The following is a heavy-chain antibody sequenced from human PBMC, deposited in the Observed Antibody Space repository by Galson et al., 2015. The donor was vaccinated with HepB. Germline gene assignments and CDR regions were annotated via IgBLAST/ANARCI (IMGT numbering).Heavy chain of an antibody. J-gene: IGHJ6*02. Sequence: SLRLSCAASGFTFSSYAMHWVRQAPGKGLEWVAVISYDGSNKYYADSVKGRFTISRDNSKNTLYLQMNSLRAEDTAVYYCARDRGKRQLFDYYYGMDVWGQGTTVTVSS. CDR1: GFTFSSYA. CDR2: ISYDGSNK. V-gene: IGHV3-30*04. D-gene: IGHD6-13*01. CDR3: ARDRGKRQLFDYYYGMDV.